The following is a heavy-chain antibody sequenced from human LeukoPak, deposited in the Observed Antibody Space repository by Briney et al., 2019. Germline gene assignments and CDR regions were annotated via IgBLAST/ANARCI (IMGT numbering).Heavy chain of an antibody. CDR3: ARGDYGDFRIYYTLFDY. D-gene: IGHD4-17*01. V-gene: IGHV5-51*01. Sequence: RGGSLQISCKGSGYSFTSYWIGWGRQMPGKGLEWMGIIYPGDSDTRYSPSFQGQVTISADKSITTAYLQWSSLKSSDTAMYYCARGDYGDFRIYYTLFDYWGQGTLVTVSS. CDR2: IYPGDSDT. CDR1: GYSFTSYW. J-gene: IGHJ4*02.